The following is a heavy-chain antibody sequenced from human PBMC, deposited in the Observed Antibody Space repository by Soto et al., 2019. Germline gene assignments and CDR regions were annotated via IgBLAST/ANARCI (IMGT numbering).Heavy chain of an antibody. CDR1: GFTFSSYW. J-gene: IGHJ4*02. Sequence: EVQLVESGGGLVQPGGSLRLSCAASGFTFSSYWMHWVRQAPGKGLVWVSRINSDGSSTGYADSVKGRFTISRDNAKNTPYLQMNILRAEYTAVYYCVRTSLVVAAATREDYRGQGALVSGSS. D-gene: IGHD2-15*01. V-gene: IGHV3-74*01. CDR2: INSDGSST. CDR3: VRTSLVVAAATREDY.